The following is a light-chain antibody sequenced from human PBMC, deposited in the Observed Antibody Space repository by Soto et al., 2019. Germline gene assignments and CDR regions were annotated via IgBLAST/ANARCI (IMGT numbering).Light chain of an antibody. CDR1: QAIDTY. Sequence: DIQLTQSPSFLSASVGDRVTITCRASQAIDTYLAWYQQKPGKAPKLLIYAASLLQSGVPSRFSGCGSWTEFTLTINSLQPEYFASYYCQQLNTFPSIFGQGTRLEIK. CDR3: QQLNTFPSI. J-gene: IGKJ5*01. V-gene: IGKV1-9*01. CDR2: AAS.